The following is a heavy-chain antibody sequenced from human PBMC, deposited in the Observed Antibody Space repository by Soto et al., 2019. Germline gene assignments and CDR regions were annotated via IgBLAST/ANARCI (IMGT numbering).Heavy chain of an antibody. Sequence: SETLSLTCAVYGGSFSGYYWSWIRQPPGKGLEWIGEINHGGSTNYNPSLKSRVTISVDTSKNQFSLKICSVTAADTALYYCATIQQQPFWGQGTLVTVSS. CDR2: INHGGST. CDR1: GGSFSGYY. D-gene: IGHD6-13*01. V-gene: IGHV4-34*01. CDR3: ATIQQQPF. J-gene: IGHJ4*02.